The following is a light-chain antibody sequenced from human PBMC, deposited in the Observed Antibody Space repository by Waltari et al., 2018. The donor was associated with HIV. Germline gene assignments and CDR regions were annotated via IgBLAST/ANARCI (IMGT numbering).Light chain of an antibody. CDR3: GADHGSGKNFAWA. Sequence: QPVLTQPPSASASLGASVTLTCTLRSGSSHYKVHWYHQRPRKGPRFVMGVGTGGIVGCRGDGIPDRFSVLGSGLNRYLTIKNIQEEDESDYHCGADHGSGKNFAWAFGGGTKLTVL. CDR2: VGTGGIVG. CDR1: SGSSHYK. V-gene: IGLV9-49*03. J-gene: IGLJ3*02.